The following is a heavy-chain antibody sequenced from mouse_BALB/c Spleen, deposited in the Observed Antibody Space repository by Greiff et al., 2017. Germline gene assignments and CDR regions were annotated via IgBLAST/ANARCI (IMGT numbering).Heavy chain of an antibody. J-gene: IGHJ2*01. D-gene: IGHD1-2*01. V-gene: IGHV5-17*02. Sequence: EVQGVESGGGLVQPGGSRKLSCAASGFTFSSFGMHWVRQAPEKGLEWVAYISSGSSTIYYADTVKGRFTISRDNPKNTLFLQMTSLRSEDTAMYYCARSELRLRDYFDYWGQGTTLTVSS. CDR2: ISSGSSTI. CDR3: ARSELRLRDYFDY. CDR1: GFTFSSFG.